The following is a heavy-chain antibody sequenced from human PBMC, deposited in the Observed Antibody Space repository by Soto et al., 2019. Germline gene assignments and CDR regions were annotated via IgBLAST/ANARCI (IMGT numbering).Heavy chain of an antibody. Sequence: EVQLVESGGGLVQPGGSLKLSCAASGFTFSGSAMHWVRQASGKGLEWVGRIRSKANSYATAYAASVKGRFTISRDDSKNTAYLQMNSLKTEDTAVYYCNTVVVGATAGDYRGQGTLVTVSS. J-gene: IGHJ4*02. CDR1: GFTFSGSA. D-gene: IGHD1-26*01. CDR2: IRSKANSYAT. CDR3: NTVVVGATAGDY. V-gene: IGHV3-73*02.